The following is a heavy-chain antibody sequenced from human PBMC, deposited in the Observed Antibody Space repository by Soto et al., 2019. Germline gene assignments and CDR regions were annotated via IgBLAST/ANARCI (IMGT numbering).Heavy chain of an antibody. CDR2: INIYNGDT. CDR3: ARHILSCPPYYFDY. V-gene: IGHV1-18*01. D-gene: IGHD2-21*01. Sequence: QVQLVQSGAEEKKPGASVKVSCKGSGYTFTSYGINWVRQAPGQALEWMGWINIYNGDTNYIEKFQGRVTMTTDTSTSTAYMELRSLRSDDTAVYYCARHILSCPPYYFDYWGQGTLLTVSS. CDR1: GYTFTSYG. J-gene: IGHJ4*02.